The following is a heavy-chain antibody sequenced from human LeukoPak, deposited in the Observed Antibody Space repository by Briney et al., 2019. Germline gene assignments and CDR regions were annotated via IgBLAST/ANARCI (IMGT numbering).Heavy chain of an antibody. Sequence: SGGSLRLSCAASGFTFSSYSMNWVRQAPGKGLEWVSSTSSSSSYIYYADSVKGRFTISRDNAKNSLYLQMNSLRAEDTAVYYCARDSSGWGDSRYYYYMDVWGKGTTVTVSS. CDR2: TSSSSSYI. J-gene: IGHJ6*03. CDR3: ARDSSGWGDSRYYYYMDV. V-gene: IGHV3-21*01. D-gene: IGHD6-19*01. CDR1: GFTFSSYS.